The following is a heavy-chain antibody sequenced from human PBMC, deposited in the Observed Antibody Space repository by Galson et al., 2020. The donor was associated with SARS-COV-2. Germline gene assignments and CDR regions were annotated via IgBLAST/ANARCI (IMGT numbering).Heavy chain of an antibody. Sequence: GESLKISCAASGFTVSSNYMSWVRQAPGKGLEWVSVIYSGGSTYYADSVKGRFTISRDNSKNTLYLQMNSLRAEDTAVYYCARGPPTLYSGRGFDPWGQGTLVTVSS. V-gene: IGHV3-66*01. J-gene: IGHJ5*02. CDR3: ARGPPTLYSGRGFDP. CDR2: IYSGGST. D-gene: IGHD1-26*01. CDR1: GFTVSSNY.